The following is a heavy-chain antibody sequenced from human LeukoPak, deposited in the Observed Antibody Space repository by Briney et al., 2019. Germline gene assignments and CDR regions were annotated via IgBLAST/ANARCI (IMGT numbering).Heavy chain of an antibody. CDR2: IFYTGST. CDR3: ARLIAVAGTFDY. CDR1: GGSLNNYY. J-gene: IGHJ4*02. V-gene: IGHV4-59*08. D-gene: IGHD6-19*01. Sequence: PSETLSLTCTVSGGSLNNYYWSWIRQPPGKGLECIGYIFYTGSTNYNPSLKSRVTISVDKSKNQFSLRLSSVTAADTAVYYCARLIAVAGTFDYWGQGTLVTVSS.